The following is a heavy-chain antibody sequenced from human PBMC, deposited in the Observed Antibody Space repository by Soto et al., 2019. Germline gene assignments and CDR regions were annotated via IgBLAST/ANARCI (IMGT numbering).Heavy chain of an antibody. CDR3: VRDWIPDQHVGYLQS. J-gene: IGHJ1*01. CDR2: ISSDGRDT. D-gene: IGHD5-18*01. V-gene: IGHV3-74*01. Sequence: EVQLVESGGGVVQPGGSLRLSCSASGFTFIRSWMHWVRQAPGKGLVWVSRISSDGRDTIDADFVKGRFTMSRDNAENMLHLQMTDLPADDTAIYYCVRDWIPDQHVGYLQSWGRGTQFSVSA. CDR1: GFTFIRSW.